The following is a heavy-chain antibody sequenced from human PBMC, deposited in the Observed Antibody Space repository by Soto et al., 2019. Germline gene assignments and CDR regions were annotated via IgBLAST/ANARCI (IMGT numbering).Heavy chain of an antibody. V-gene: IGHV3-21*02. CDR3: ARIGSDFYDSSGYSY. Sequence: EVRLVESGGGLVKPGGSLRLSCAASGFTFSRYSMNWVRQAPGKGLEWVSSITSSSIYIYYADSVKGRFTISRDNAKNSLFLQMNSLRAEDTAVYYCARIGSDFYDSSGYSYWGQGILVTVSS. J-gene: IGHJ4*02. D-gene: IGHD3-22*01. CDR2: ITSSSIYI. CDR1: GFTFSRYS.